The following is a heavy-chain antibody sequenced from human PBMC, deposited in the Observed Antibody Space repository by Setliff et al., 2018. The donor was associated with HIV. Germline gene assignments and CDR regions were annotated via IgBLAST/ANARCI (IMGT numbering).Heavy chain of an antibody. Sequence: SETLSLTCTVSGGSISSSSYYWGWIRQPPEKGLEWIGSIYFSGSAYYNPSLESRVTISVDTSKNQFSLKLNSVTAADTAVYYCARDDRCSGDTCYYYWGQGALVTVSS. D-gene: IGHD2-15*01. V-gene: IGHV4-39*02. CDR2: IYFSGSA. CDR1: GGSISSSSYY. J-gene: IGHJ4*02. CDR3: ARDDRCSGDTCYYY.